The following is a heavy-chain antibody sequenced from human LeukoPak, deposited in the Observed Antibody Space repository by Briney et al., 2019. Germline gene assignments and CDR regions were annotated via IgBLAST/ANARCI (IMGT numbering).Heavy chain of an antibody. CDR2: IFTSGNT. Sequence: SETLSLTCTVSGGSISSGLYYWSWIRQPAGKGLEWIGRIFTSGNTNYNPSLKSRVTISLNTSKNQFSLNINSVPAADPAVYYCARSGDSRSWSSYYYYGLDLWGQGTTVTVSS. D-gene: IGHD6-13*01. CDR3: ARSGDSRSWSSYYYYGLDL. V-gene: IGHV4-61*02. CDR1: GGSISSGLYY. J-gene: IGHJ6*02.